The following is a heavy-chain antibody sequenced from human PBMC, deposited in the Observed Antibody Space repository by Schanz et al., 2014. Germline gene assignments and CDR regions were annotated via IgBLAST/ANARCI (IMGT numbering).Heavy chain of an antibody. V-gene: IGHV3-23*01. D-gene: IGHD3-3*01. CDR1: GFTFTNYA. J-gene: IGHJ4*02. CDR2: MSGSGSTA. Sequence: EVQLLESGGGLVQPGGSLRLSCAASGFTFTNYAMTWVRQAPGKGLEWVSGMSGSGSTADYADSVKGRFTISRDNSKNTLYLQMNSLRADDTAVYYCARDLLVSHYDFWSGNDYWGQGTLVTGSS. CDR3: ARDLLVSHYDFWSGNDY.